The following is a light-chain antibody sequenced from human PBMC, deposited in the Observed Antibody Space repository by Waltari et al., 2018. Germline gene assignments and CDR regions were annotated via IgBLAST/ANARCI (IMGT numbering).Light chain of an antibody. Sequence: DIQMTQSPSSLSASVGDSVTITCRASQSIRSYLNWYQQKPGKAPKLLSYAASSLQSGVPSRFSGSGSGTDFTLTISSLQPEDFATYYCQQSYSTLYTFGQGTKLEIK. CDR2: AAS. J-gene: IGKJ2*01. V-gene: IGKV1-39*01. CDR3: QQSYSTLYT. CDR1: QSIRSY.